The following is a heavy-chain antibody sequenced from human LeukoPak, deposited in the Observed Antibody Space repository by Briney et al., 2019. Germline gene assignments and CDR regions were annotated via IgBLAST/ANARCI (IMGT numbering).Heavy chain of an antibody. CDR1: GFTVSSNY. V-gene: IGHV3-53*03. Sequence: GGSLRLSCAASGFTVSSNYMSWVRQAPGKGLEWVSVIYSGGSTYYADSVKGRFTISRDNAKNSLYLQMNSLRAEDTAVYYCARGYTSSRDFDYWGQGTLVTVSS. CDR2: IYSGGST. D-gene: IGHD6-13*01. J-gene: IGHJ4*02. CDR3: ARGYTSSRDFDY.